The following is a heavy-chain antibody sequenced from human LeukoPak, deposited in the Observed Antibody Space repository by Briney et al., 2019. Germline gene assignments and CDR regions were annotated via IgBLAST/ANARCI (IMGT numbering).Heavy chain of an antibody. CDR3: ARGKGFGGNSGFGY. Sequence: ASVKVSCKASGYTFTNYYIHWVRQAPGQGLEWMGIINPSGGGTTYAQKFQGRVTLTRDTSTTTVCMELNSLRSEDTAVYYCARGKGFGGNSGFGYWGQGTLVTLSS. CDR2: INPSGGGT. J-gene: IGHJ4*02. D-gene: IGHD4-23*01. CDR1: GYTFTNYY. V-gene: IGHV1-46*01.